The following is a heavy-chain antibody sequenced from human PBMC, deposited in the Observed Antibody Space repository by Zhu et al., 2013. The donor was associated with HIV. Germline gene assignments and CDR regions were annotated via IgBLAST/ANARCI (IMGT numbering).Heavy chain of an antibody. J-gene: IGHJ4*02. V-gene: IGHV1-69*12. CDR3: ARVTTIFGVVIQGGSFDY. D-gene: IGHD3-3*01. CDR2: IIPIFGIA. CDR1: GGTFSSYA. Sequence: QVQLVQSGAEVKKPGSSVKVSCKASGGTFSSYAISWVRQAPGQGLEWMGWIIPIFGIANYAQKFQGRVTITADESTSTAYMELSSLRSEDTAVYYCARVTTIFGVVIQGGSFDYWGQGTLVTVSS.